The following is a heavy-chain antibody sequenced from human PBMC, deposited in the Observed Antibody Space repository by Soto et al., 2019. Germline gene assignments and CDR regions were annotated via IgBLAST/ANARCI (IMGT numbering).Heavy chain of an antibody. J-gene: IGHJ6*03. CDR3: ARDSMVRGVTRRDYYYMDV. CDR2: IIPIRGIA. D-gene: IGHD3-10*01. Sequence: QVQLVQSGAEVKKPGSSVKVSCKASGGTFSSYTISWVRQAPGQGLEWMGRIIPIRGIANYAQKFQGRVKITADKSTSTAYMELSSLRSEETAVYYCARDSMVRGVTRRDYYYMDVWGKGTTVTVSS. V-gene: IGHV1-69*08. CDR1: GGTFSSYT.